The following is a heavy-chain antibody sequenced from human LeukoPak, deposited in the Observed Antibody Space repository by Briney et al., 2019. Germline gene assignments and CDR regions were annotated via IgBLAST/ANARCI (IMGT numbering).Heavy chain of an antibody. CDR1: GYSISSGYY. V-gene: IGHV4-38-2*01. CDR2: INHSGST. CDR3: ARTSGYAGYYYFDY. J-gene: IGHJ4*02. Sequence: SETLSLTCAVSGYSISSGYYWSWIRQPPGKGLEWIGEINHSGSTDYNPSLKSRVTISVDTSKNQFSLKLSSVTAADTAVYYCARTSGYAGYYYFDYWGQGTLVTVSS. D-gene: IGHD3-9*01.